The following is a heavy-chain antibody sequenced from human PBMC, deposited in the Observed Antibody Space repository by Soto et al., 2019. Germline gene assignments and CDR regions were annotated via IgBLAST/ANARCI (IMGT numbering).Heavy chain of an antibody. CDR3: AKDLLRPYVLVFPEEAYYYYYGMDV. D-gene: IGHD3-16*01. CDR1: GFTFGSYG. V-gene: IGHV3-30*18. J-gene: IGHJ6*02. CDR2: ISYDGSNK. Sequence: GGSLTLSCAASGFTFGSYGMHWVRQAPGKGLEWVAVISYDGSNKYYADSVKGQFTISRDNSKNPLYLQMNSLRAEDTGVYYCAKDLLRPYVLVFPEEAYYYYYGMDVGGQGTTFPVSS.